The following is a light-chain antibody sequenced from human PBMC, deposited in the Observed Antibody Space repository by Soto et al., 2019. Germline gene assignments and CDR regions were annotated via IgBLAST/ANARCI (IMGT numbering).Light chain of an antibody. J-gene: IGKJ5*01. CDR2: DAS. V-gene: IGKV3-20*01. CDR1: QTITTY. Sequence: EIGWTPSPPTLYFPQGEKDTLSCRARQTITTYLAWYQQKPGQAPRLLIYDASNRATGIPARFSGSGSGTDFTLTISRLEAEDFVMYYCQQYGSSPITLGLRTRLQIK. CDR3: QQYGSSPIT.